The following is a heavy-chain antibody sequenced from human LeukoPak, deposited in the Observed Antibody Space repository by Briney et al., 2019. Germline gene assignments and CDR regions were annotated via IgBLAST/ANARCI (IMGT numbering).Heavy chain of an antibody. V-gene: IGHV3-15*01. CDR1: GFTFSDAW. J-gene: IGHJ4*02. Sequence: GGSLRLSCAASGFTFSDAWMSWVRQAPGKGLEWVGRIKSETDGGTTDYAAPVKGRFTISRDDSKNTLYLQMNSLKTEDTAVYYCVFGVVITHFDYWGQGTLVTVSS. CDR2: IKSETDGGTT. CDR3: VFGVVITHFDY. D-gene: IGHD3-3*01.